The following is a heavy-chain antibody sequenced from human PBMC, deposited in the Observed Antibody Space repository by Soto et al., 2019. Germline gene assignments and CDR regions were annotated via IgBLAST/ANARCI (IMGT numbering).Heavy chain of an antibody. CDR1: GYTFSNFG. J-gene: IGHJ6*02. V-gene: IGHV1-18*01. CDR2: ISGYNGNT. CDR3: AEDTGYDYGLSSSSRTDV. Sequence: ASVKVSCKASGYTFSNFGLSWVGQAPGRGLVWMVWISGYNGNTNSAERFQGRVTMTTDTSTSTAYMEVRSLTSDETAAYYCAEDTGYDYGLSSSSRTDVWAQGTTVSVSS. D-gene: IGHD3-10*01.